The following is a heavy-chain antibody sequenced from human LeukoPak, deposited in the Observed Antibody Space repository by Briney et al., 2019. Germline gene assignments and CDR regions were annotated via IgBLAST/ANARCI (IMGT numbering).Heavy chain of an antibody. V-gene: IGHV3-30*04. J-gene: IGHJ4*02. CDR1: GFTFNTYS. D-gene: IGHD6-13*01. CDR3: AGSPLGTSWSEIDY. CDR2: ISYDGSTK. Sequence: GRSLRLSCATSGFTFNTYSIHWVRQAPGKGLEWVAVISYDGSTKFYADSVKGRFTISRDNSKSTLFLQMNSLRPEDTAVYYCAGSPLGTSWSEIDYWGQGTLVTVSS.